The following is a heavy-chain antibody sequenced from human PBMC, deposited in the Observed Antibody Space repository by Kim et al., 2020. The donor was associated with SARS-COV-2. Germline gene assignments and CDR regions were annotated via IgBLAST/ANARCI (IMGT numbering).Heavy chain of an antibody. CDR3: ARRDSSTSWYFDL. J-gene: IGHJ2*01. CDR2: IDDSGNT. CDR1: GGSMISYY. V-gene: IGHV4-59*01. D-gene: IGHD3-22*01. Sequence: SETLSLTCTVSGGSMISYYWNWIRQPPGKGLEWIGYIDDSGNTKYNPSLTSRVTMSVDTSKNQFSLKLSSVTAADTAIYYCARRDSSTSWYFDLWGRAT.